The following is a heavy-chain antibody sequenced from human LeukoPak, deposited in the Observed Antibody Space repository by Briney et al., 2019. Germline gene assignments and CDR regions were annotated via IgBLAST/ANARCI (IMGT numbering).Heavy chain of an antibody. V-gene: IGHV4-34*01. CDR1: GGSLTGYY. J-gene: IGHJ4*02. CDR2: INRDGSS. Sequence: SETLSLTCDVSGGSLTGYYWSWVRQPPGKGLEWIGEINRDGSSYNNPSLKSRVTISIDTSKNQFSLKLSSVTAADTAVYYCARHVRYGSGSYFDYWGQGTLVTVSS. D-gene: IGHD3-10*01. CDR3: ARHVRYGSGSYFDY.